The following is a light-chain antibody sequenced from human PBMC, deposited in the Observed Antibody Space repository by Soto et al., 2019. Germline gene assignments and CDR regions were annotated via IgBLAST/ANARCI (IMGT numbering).Light chain of an antibody. J-gene: IGKJ1*01. CDR1: QSLVHSDGNTY. CDR3: MQSIHWPWT. Sequence: DVVMTQSPLSLPVTLGQPASISCRSSQSLVHSDGNTYLNWFQQRPGQSPRRLIYKVSNRDPGVPDRFSGSGSGTDFTLKISRVEAEDVGIYYCMQSIHWPWTFGQGTKVEIK. CDR2: KVS. V-gene: IGKV2-30*02.